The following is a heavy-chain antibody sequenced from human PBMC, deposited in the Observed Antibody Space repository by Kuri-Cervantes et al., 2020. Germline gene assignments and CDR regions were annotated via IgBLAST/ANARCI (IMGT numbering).Heavy chain of an antibody. Sequence: ASVKVSCKASGYTFTSYYMHWVRQAPGQGLEWMGWISAYNGNTNYAQKLQGRVTMTEDTSTDTAYMELSSLRSEDTAVYYCATGALYSCGYEPALDYWGQGTLVTVSS. CDR3: ATGALYSCGYEPALDY. D-gene: IGHD5-18*01. CDR2: ISAYNGNT. V-gene: IGHV1-18*04. CDR1: GYTFTSYY. J-gene: IGHJ4*02.